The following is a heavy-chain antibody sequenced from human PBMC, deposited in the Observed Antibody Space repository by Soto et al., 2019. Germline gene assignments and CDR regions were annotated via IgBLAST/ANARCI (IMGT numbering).Heavy chain of an antibody. CDR2: ISASGGST. Sequence: GGSLRLSCAATGFTFSRYAMSWVRQAPGKGLEWVSGISASGGSTYYAGSVKGRFTISRDNSKNTLYLQMNSLRAEDTAVYYCARDQLWPPIVAKPGGLDYWGQGTLVTVSS. J-gene: IGHJ4*02. CDR1: GFTFSRYA. CDR3: ARDQLWPPIVAKPGGLDY. D-gene: IGHD5-12*01. V-gene: IGHV3-23*01.